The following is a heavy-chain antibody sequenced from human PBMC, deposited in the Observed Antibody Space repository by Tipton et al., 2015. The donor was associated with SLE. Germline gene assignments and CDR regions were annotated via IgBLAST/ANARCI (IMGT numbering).Heavy chain of an antibody. CDR1: GASINSHY. J-gene: IGHJ4*02. V-gene: IGHV4-59*11. D-gene: IGHD5-18*01. Sequence: TLSLTCTVSGASINSHYWSWIRQPPGKGLEWIGYIYYSGETDYNPSLKSRVTISVDTSKNQFSLKLSSVTAADTAVYYCARQSDTTMVADFDSWGQGTVVTISS. CDR3: ARQSDTTMVADFDS. CDR2: IYYSGET.